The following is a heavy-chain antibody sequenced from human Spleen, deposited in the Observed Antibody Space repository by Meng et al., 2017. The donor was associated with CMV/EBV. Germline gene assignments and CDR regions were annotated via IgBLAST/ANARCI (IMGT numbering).Heavy chain of an antibody. V-gene: IGHV3-20*04. J-gene: IGHJ4*02. CDR3: ASGYSSGGSCPLDY. CDR2: IDWNGATT. Sequence: GGSLRLSCTVTKFTFDHYGMSWVRQAPGKGLEWVSAIDWNGATTTYAHSVKGRFTVSRDNSKNTLYLQMNSLRAEDTAVYYCASGYSSGGSCPLDYWGQGTLVTVSS. D-gene: IGHD2-15*01. CDR1: KFTFDHYG.